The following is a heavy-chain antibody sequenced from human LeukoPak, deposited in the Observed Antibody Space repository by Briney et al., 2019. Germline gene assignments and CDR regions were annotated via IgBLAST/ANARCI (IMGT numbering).Heavy chain of an antibody. V-gene: IGHV3-11*01. D-gene: IGHD2-15*01. CDR2: ISRSGSTK. CDR1: GFTFSDYN. CDR3: ARVLRYCSGGNCYSGGLGYMDV. J-gene: IGHJ6*03. Sequence: GGSLRLSCAASGFTFSDYNMRWIRQAPGKGLEWVPSISRSGSTKYYADSVKGRFTISRDNAKNSLFLQMNSLRAEDTAVYYCARVLRYCSGGNCYSGGLGYMDVWGKGTTVTISS.